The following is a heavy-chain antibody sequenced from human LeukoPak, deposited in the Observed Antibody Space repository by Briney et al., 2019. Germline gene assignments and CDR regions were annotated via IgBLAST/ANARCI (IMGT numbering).Heavy chain of an antibody. CDR2: IGGSAGST. V-gene: IGHV3-23*01. D-gene: IGHD2-2*01. J-gene: IGHJ6*02. CDR3: ARSYCSSTSCPPKGYYYGMDV. CDR1: GFTFSSYA. Sequence: GGSLRLSCAASGFTFSSYAMSWVRQAPGKGLEWVSAIGGSAGSTYYADSVKGRFTISRDNSKNTLYLQMNSLRAEDTAVYYCARSYCSSTSCPPKGYYYGMDVWGQGTTVTVSS.